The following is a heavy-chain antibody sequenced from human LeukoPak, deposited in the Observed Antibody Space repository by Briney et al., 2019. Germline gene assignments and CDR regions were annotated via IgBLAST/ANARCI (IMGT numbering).Heavy chain of an antibody. D-gene: IGHD2-15*01. V-gene: IGHV4-30-4*01. CDR2: IYYSGST. CDR3: ASTNSVVVAARYYFDY. J-gene: IGHJ4*02. Sequence: SETLSLTCTVSGGSISSGDYYWSWIRQPPGKGLEWTGYIYYSGSTYYNPSLKSRVTISVDTSKNQFSLKLSSVTAADTAVYYCASTNSVVVAARYYFDYWGQGTLVTVSS. CDR1: GGSISSGDYY.